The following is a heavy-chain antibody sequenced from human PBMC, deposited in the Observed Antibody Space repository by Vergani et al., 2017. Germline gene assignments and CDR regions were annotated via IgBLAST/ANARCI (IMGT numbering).Heavy chain of an antibody. J-gene: IGHJ4*02. CDR3: TSRDNNRWN. D-gene: IGHD2/OR15-2a*01. Sequence: EVQLVESGGGLVQPGGSLRLSCAASGFIFSHYWMSWVRQAPGKGLEWVANINQDGSEKYYVDSVKGRFTISRDNAKNSLYLQMNSLRAEDTAVYYCTSRDNNRWNWGQGTLVTVSS. CDR1: GFIFSHYW. CDR2: INQDGSEK. V-gene: IGHV3-7*01.